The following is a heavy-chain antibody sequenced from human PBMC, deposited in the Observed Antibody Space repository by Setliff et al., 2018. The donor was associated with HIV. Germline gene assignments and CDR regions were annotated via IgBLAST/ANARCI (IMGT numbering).Heavy chain of an antibody. J-gene: IGHJ4*02. CDR2: VYYSGSS. Sequence: SETLSLTCTVSGDSISSYYWTWIRQPPGKGLEWIGYVYYSGSSNCNPSLQSRVTISVDTSKNQFFLILSSVTAADTAMYYCARSYGYNVDYWGQGKLVTVSS. D-gene: IGHD3-16*01. CDR3: ARSYGYNVDY. V-gene: IGHV4-59*01. CDR1: GDSISSYY.